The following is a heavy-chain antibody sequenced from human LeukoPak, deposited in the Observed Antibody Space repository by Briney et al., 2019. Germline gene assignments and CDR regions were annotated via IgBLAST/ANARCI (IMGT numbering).Heavy chain of an antibody. J-gene: IGHJ4*02. CDR2: IYYSGST. Sequence: SETLSLTCTGSGGSISSYYWSWIRQPPGKGLEWIGYIYYSGSTNYNPSLKSRVTISVDTSKNQFSLKLSSVTAADTAVYYCARGNPYHAYWGQGTLVTVSS. V-gene: IGHV4-59*01. CDR3: ARGNPYHAY. D-gene: IGHD1-14*01. CDR1: GGSISSYY.